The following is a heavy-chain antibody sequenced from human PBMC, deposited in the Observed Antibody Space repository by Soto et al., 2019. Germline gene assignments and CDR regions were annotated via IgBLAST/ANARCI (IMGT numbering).Heavy chain of an antibody. CDR3: ATDIVVVVAGGAFDI. D-gene: IGHD2-15*01. V-gene: IGHV3-23*01. J-gene: IGHJ3*02. CDR1: GFTFTNYA. Sequence: GGSLRLSCAASGFTFTNYAMSWVRQAPGKGLEWVSGISASGGRTYYADSVKGRFTISRDNSKNTMYLQMNSLRAEDTAVYYCATDIVVVVAGGAFDIWGQGTMVTVSS. CDR2: ISASGGRT.